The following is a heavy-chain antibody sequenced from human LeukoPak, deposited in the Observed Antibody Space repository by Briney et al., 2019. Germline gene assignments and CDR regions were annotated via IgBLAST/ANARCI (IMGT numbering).Heavy chain of an antibody. D-gene: IGHD3-9*01. Sequence: SETLSLTCTVSGGSISSYYWSWIRQPPGKGLEWIGYIYYSGSTNYNPSLKSRVTISVDTSKNQFSLKLSSVTAADTAVYYCARGLRYFDWLKGYWGQGTLVTVSS. CDR2: IYYSGST. CDR1: GGSISSYY. V-gene: IGHV4-59*12. J-gene: IGHJ4*02. CDR3: ARGLRYFDWLKGY.